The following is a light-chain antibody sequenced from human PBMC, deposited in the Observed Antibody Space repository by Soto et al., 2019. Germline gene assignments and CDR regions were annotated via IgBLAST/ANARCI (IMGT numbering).Light chain of an antibody. V-gene: IGLV1-51*01. J-gene: IGLJ1*01. CDR2: DNN. CDR3: GTWDTSLSVGYG. CDR1: SSNIGNNY. Sequence: QSVLTQPPSVSAAPGQNVTISRSGSSSNIGNNYVSWYQHLPGRAPKILIYDNNKRPSGIPDRFSGFKSGTSATLCITGLLTGDETDYYCGTWDTSLSVGYGFGTGTKVTGL.